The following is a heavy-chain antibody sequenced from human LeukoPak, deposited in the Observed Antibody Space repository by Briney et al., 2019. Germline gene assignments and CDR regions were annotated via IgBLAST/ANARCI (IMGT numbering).Heavy chain of an antibody. V-gene: IGHV1-2*02. Sequence: GASVKVSCKASGYTFTGYYMHWVRQAPGQGLEWMGWINPNSGGTNYAQKFQGRVTMTRDTSISTAYMELSRLRSDDTAVYYCARLAVAGMRGGYFDYWGQGTLVTVSS. CDR3: ARLAVAGMRGGYFDY. J-gene: IGHJ4*02. CDR2: INPNSGGT. CDR1: GYTFTGYY. D-gene: IGHD6-19*01.